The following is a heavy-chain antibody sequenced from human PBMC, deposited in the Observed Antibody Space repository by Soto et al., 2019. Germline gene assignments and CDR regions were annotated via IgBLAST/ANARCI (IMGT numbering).Heavy chain of an antibody. V-gene: IGHV1-69*01. Sequence: QVQLVQSGAEVKKPGSSVQVSCKASGGTFSRYAISWVRQAPGHGLEWMGGIIPIFGTANYAQKFQGRVTITADESTSTAYMELSSLRSEDTAVYYCARAFGYGEAFDYWGQGTLVTVSS. J-gene: IGHJ4*02. CDR1: GGTFSRYA. D-gene: IGHD4-17*01. CDR2: IIPIFGTA. CDR3: ARAFGYGEAFDY.